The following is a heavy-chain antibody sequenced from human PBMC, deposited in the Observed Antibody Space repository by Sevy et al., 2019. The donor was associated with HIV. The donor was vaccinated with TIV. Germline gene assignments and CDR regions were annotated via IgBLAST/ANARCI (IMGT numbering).Heavy chain of an antibody. J-gene: IGHJ5*02. D-gene: IGHD6-13*01. CDR3: ARTSIAAAGLNWFDP. CDR2: IYHSGST. CDR1: GGSISSSNW. Sequence: SETLSLTCAVSGGSISSSNWWSWVRQPPGKGLEWIGEIYHSGSTNYNPSLKSRATISVDKSKNQFSLKLSSVTAADTAVYYCARTSIAAAGLNWFDPWGQGTLVTVSS. V-gene: IGHV4-4*02.